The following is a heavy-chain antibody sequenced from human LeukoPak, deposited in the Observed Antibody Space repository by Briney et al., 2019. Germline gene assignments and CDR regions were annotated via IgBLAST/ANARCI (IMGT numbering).Heavy chain of an antibody. CDR3: ATPIQLERPGAFDI. CDR2: IIPIFGTA. Sequence: GASVKVSFKASGGTFSSYAISWVRQAPGQGLEWMGGIIPIFGTANYAQKFQGRVTITADESTSTAYMELSSLRSEDTAVYYCATPIQLERPGAFDIWGQGTMVTVSS. V-gene: IGHV1-69*13. D-gene: IGHD1-1*01. J-gene: IGHJ3*02. CDR1: GGTFSSYA.